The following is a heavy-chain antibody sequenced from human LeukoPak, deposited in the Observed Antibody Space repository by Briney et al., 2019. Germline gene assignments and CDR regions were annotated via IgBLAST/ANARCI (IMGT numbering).Heavy chain of an antibody. J-gene: IGHJ6*02. Sequence: GGSLRLSCTASGFMFSSNWMSWVRLAPGKGLEWVANIKEDGTETYYVDSVKGRFTISRDNAKNSLYLQMSNLRAEDTAVYFCARGGGLDVWGQGATVTVSS. CDR2: IKEDGTET. D-gene: IGHD3-16*01. CDR3: ARGGGLDV. CDR1: GFMFSSNW. V-gene: IGHV3-7*03.